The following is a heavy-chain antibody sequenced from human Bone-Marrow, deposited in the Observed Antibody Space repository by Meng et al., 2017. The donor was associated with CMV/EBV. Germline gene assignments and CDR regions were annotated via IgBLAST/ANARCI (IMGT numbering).Heavy chain of an antibody. CDR3: AKDSSRSTWYGPDDYSGMDV. CDR2: IWYDGSNE. Sequence: ALRLSCEASGFTFSNYGMHWVRQAPGKGLEWVAVIWYDGSNENYAESVKGRFTISRDYSKNTLYLQMSSLRAEDTAVYYCAKDSSRSTWYGPDDYSGMDVWGQGTTVTVSS. J-gene: IGHJ6*02. CDR1: GFTFSNYG. V-gene: IGHV3-33*03. D-gene: IGHD6-13*01.